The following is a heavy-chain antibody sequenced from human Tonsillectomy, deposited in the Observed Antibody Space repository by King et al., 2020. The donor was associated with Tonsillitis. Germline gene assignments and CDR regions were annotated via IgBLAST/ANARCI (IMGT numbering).Heavy chain of an antibody. Sequence: VQLVESGAEVKKPGESLRISCKGSGYSFTSYWISWVRQMPGKGLEWMGRIDPTDSYTNYSPSFQGHVTISADKSISTAYLHWSSLKASDTAMYYCARHGSYYGSGTYFDYWGQGTLVTVSS. CDR3: ARHGSYYGSGTYFDY. D-gene: IGHD3-10*01. J-gene: IGHJ4*02. CDR1: GYSFTSYW. CDR2: IDPTDSYT. V-gene: IGHV5-10-1*03.